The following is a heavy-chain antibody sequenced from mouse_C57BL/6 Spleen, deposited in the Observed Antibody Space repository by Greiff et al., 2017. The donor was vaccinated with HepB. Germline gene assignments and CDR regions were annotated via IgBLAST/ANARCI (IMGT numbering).Heavy chain of an antibody. J-gene: IGHJ2*01. CDR1: GFTFSSYA. V-gene: IGHV5-4*03. D-gene: IGHD4-1*01. CDR3: ASLTGRDFDY. CDR2: ISDGGSYT. Sequence: EVMLVESGGGLVKPGGSLKLSCAASGFTFSSYAMSWVRQTPEKRLEWVATISDGGSYTYYPDNVKGRFTISRDNAKNNLYLQMSHLKSEDTAMYYCASLTGRDFDYWGQGTTLTVSS.